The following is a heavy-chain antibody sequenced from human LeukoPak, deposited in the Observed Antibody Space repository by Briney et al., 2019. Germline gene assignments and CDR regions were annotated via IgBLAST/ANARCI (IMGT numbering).Heavy chain of an antibody. CDR1: GGSISSYY. CDR2: IYYSGSI. V-gene: IGHV4-59*01. CDR3: ARGGTVHNGMDV. J-gene: IGHJ6*02. Sequence: SETLSLTCTVSGGSISSYYWSWIRQPPGKGLEWIGYIYYSGSINYNPSLKSRVTISVDTSRNQFSLKLSSVTAADTAVYYCARGGTVHNGMDVWGQGTTVTVSS. D-gene: IGHD1-26*01.